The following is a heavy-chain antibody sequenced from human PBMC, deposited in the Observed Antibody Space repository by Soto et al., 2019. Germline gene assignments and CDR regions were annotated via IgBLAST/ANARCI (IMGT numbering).Heavy chain of an antibody. CDR2: ISAYNGNT. D-gene: IGHD6-13*01. CDR3: ARIPAAGSWYDP. J-gene: IGHJ5*02. Sequence: ASVKVSCKTSGYTFTSYGISWVRQAPGQGLEWMGWISAYNGNTNYAQKLQGRVTMTTDTSTSTAYMELRSLRSDDTAVYYCARIPAAGSWYDPRGQGTLVTVSS. CDR1: GYTFTSYG. V-gene: IGHV1-18*01.